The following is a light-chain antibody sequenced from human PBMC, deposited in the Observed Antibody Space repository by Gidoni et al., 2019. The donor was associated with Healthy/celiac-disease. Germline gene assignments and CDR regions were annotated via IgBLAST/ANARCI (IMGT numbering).Light chain of an antibody. CDR1: QSISSY. J-gene: IGKJ2*02. CDR3: QQSYSTPRT. CDR2: AAY. V-gene: IGKV1-39*01. Sequence: DIQMTQSPSSLSASVGDRVTITCRASQSISSYLNWYQQKPVKAPKLLIYAAYSLQIGVPSRFSGSGSGTDFTLTISSLQPEDFATYYCQQSYSTPRTFGQGTKLEIK.